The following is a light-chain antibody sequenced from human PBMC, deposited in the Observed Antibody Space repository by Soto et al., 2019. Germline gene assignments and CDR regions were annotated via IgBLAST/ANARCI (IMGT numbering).Light chain of an antibody. J-gene: IGKJ2*01. V-gene: IGKV4-1*01. Sequence: DIVMTQSPDSLAVSLGERATINCKSSQSVLSSSNNKNYLAGYQQRPGQPHKLLIYWASTRASGVPDRFSGSGSGTDFTLTITSLQAEDVAVDYCQQYESTPPTFGQGTKLESK. CDR1: QSVLSSSNNKNY. CDR3: QQYESTPPT. CDR2: WAS.